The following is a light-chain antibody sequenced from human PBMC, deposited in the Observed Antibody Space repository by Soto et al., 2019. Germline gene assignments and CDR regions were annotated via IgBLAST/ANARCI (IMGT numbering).Light chain of an antibody. Sequence: EIVLTQSPGTLSLSPGERATLSCRARQSVSGSYLAWYQQKPGQSPRLLIYGASSRATGIPDRFSGSGSGTDFTLTISSLEPEDFAAYYCQQYGTRPWTFGQGTKVEIK. CDR1: QSVSGSY. V-gene: IGKV3-20*01. CDR2: GAS. CDR3: QQYGTRPWT. J-gene: IGKJ1*01.